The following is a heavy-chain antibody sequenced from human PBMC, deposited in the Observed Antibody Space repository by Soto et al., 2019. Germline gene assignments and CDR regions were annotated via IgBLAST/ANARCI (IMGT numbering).Heavy chain of an antibody. J-gene: IGHJ1*01. CDR3: ARGGRGLGLAVTGDSET. CDR2: IYKTGSS. D-gene: IGHD6-19*01. V-gene: IGHV4-59*01. Sequence: QVQLRESGPGLVKPAETLSLTCTVSGGSSSSYFWSWIRQPPGKGLEWIGYIYKTGSSYYNPSLRSRVTLSVDMSKNQFSLSLASVTAADTAIYYCARGGRGLGLAVTGDSETWGQGKVVIVSS. CDR1: GGSSSSYF.